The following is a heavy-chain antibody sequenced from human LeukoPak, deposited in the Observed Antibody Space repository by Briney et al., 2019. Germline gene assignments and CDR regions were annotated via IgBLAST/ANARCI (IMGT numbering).Heavy chain of an antibody. V-gene: IGHV3-7*01. D-gene: IGHD6-13*01. CDR2: IKQDGSEK. J-gene: IGHJ4*02. CDR1: GSTFSSYW. CDR3: AILAGRGEGGVDY. Sequence: PGGSLRLSCAASGSTFSSYWMTWVRQAPGKGLEWVANIKQDGSEKYYVDSVKGRFTIPRDNAKNSLYLQMNSLRAEDTAVYYCAILAGRGEGGVDYWGQGTLVTVSS.